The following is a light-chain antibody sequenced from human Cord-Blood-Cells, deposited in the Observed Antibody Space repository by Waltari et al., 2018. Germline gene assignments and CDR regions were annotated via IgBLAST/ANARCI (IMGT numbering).Light chain of an antibody. J-gene: IGKJ4*01. CDR2: DAS. CDR1: QSVSSY. V-gene: IGKV3-11*01. CDR3: QQRSNWPPLT. Sequence: EIVLTQSPATLSLSPGERATLSCRASQSVSSYLAWSQQKPGQAPRLLISDASNRATGIPARFSGSGSGTDFTLTISSLEPEDFAVYYCQQRSNWPPLTFGGGTKVEIK.